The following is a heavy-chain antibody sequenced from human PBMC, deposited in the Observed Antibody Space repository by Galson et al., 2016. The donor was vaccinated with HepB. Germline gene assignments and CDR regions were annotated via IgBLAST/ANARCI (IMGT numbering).Heavy chain of an antibody. Sequence: SLRLSCAVSGFNFRSYWMSWVRQAPGKGLEWVANIKPDGSEKYYVDSVKGRFSISRDNTQTSLYLQMNSLRAEDTAVYYCAGGYFWFGEGLSDYWGQGTLVTVSS. D-gene: IGHD3-10*01. J-gene: IGHJ4*02. V-gene: IGHV3-7*03. CDR2: IKPDGSEK. CDR1: GFNFRSYW. CDR3: AGGYFWFGEGLSDY.